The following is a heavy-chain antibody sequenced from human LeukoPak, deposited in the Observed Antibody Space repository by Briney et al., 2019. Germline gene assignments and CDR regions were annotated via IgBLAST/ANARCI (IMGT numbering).Heavy chain of an antibody. V-gene: IGHV1-2*02. Sequence: GASVKVSCKASGYTFTGYYMHWVRQAPGQGLEWMGWINPNSGGTNYAQKFQGRVTMTRDTSISTAYMELSRLRSDDTAVYYCASTMIVVSGAFDIWGQGTMVTVSS. CDR1: GYTFTGYY. J-gene: IGHJ3*02. CDR2: INPNSGGT. CDR3: ASTMIVVSGAFDI. D-gene: IGHD3-22*01.